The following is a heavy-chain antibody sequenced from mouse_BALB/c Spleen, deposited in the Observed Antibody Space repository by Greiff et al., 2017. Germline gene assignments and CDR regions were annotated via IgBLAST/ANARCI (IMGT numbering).Heavy chain of an antibody. J-gene: IGHJ1*01. CDR2: INPDSSTI. CDR3: ARLLRLPYFDV. V-gene: IGHV4-1*02. D-gene: IGHD1-2*01. CDR1: GFDFSRYW. Sequence: EVKLLESGGGLVQPGGSLKLSCAASGFDFSRYWMSWVRQAPGKGLEWIGEINPDSSTINYTPSLKDKFIISRDNAKNTLYLQMSKVRSEDTALYYCARLLRLPYFDVWGAGTTVTVSS.